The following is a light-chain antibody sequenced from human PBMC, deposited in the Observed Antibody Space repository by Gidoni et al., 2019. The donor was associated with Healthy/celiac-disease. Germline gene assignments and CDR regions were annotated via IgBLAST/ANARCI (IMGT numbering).Light chain of an antibody. CDR2: KES. Sequence: DIQKTPSPSTLSASVGDRVTNTCRGSQSISSWLAWYQQKPGKAPKLLIYKESSLQSGVPSRFSGSGSCTDFTLTISSLQPDDFATYYCQQYNSYSCTFGQGTQVEIK. CDR3: QQYNSYSCT. J-gene: IGKJ1*01. V-gene: IGKV1-5*03. CDR1: QSISSW.